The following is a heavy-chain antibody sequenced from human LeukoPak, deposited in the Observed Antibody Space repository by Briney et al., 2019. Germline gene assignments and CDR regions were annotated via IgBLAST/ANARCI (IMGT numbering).Heavy chain of an antibody. CDR2: INHSGST. Sequence: SSETLSLTCAVYGGSFSGYYWSWIRQPPGKGLEWIGEINHSGSTNYNPSLKSRVTISVDTSKNQFSLKLSSVTAADTAVYYCARXYYFDYWGQGTLVTVSS. V-gene: IGHV4-34*01. CDR3: ARXYYFDY. CDR1: GGSFSGYY. J-gene: IGHJ4*02.